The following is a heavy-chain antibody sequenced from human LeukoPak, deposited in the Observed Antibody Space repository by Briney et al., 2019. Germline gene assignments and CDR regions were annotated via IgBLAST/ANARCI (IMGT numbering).Heavy chain of an antibody. CDR3: AKAVSYYYFDY. D-gene: IGHD1-26*01. CDR2: ISWNSGSI. V-gene: IGHV3-9*01. Sequence: GGSLRLSCAASGFTFDDYAMHWVRQAPGKGLEWVSGISWNSGSIGYADSVKGRFTISRDDAKNSLYLQMNSLRAEDTALYYCAKAVSYYYFDYWGQGTLVTVSS. CDR1: GFTFDDYA. J-gene: IGHJ4*02.